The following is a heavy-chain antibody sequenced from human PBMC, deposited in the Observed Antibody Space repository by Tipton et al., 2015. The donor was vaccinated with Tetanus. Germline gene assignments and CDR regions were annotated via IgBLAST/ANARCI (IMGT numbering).Heavy chain of an antibody. Sequence: SLRLSCAASGFTFSSYSMNWVRQAPGKGLEWVSPISSSSSYIYYADSVKGRFTISRDNAKNSLYLQMNSLRAEDTAVYYCARDRGGRIDAFDIWGQGTMVTVSS. J-gene: IGHJ3*02. CDR2: ISSSSSYI. CDR1: GFTFSSYS. D-gene: IGHD3-16*01. V-gene: IGHV3-21*01. CDR3: ARDRGGRIDAFDI.